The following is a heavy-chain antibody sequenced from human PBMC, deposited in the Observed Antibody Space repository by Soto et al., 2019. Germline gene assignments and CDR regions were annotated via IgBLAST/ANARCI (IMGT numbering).Heavy chain of an antibody. CDR1: GGSISSSNW. CDR3: ARSPDSSGYYPRWYYYGMDV. J-gene: IGHJ6*02. Sequence: QVQLQESGPGLVKPSGTLSLTCAVSGGSISSSNWWSWVRQPPGKGLEWIGEIYHSGSTNYNPSLKSRVTISVDKSKNQFSLKLSSVTAVDTAVYYCARSPDSSGYYPRWYYYGMDVWGQGPTVTVSS. V-gene: IGHV4-4*02. CDR2: IYHSGST. D-gene: IGHD3-22*01.